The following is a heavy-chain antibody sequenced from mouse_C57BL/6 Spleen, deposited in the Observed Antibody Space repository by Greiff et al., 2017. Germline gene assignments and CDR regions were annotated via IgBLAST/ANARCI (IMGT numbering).Heavy chain of an antibody. CDR1: GFTFSSYG. D-gene: IGHD5-1*01. V-gene: IGHV5-6*01. Sequence: EVNVVESGGDLVKPGGSLKLSCAASGFTFSSYGMSWVRQTPDKRLEWVATISSGGSYTYYPDSVKGRFTISRDNAKNTLYLQMSSLKSEDTAMYYCATESLLLRGGFAYWGQGTLVTVSA. CDR3: ATESLLLRGGFAY. CDR2: ISSGGSYT. J-gene: IGHJ3*01.